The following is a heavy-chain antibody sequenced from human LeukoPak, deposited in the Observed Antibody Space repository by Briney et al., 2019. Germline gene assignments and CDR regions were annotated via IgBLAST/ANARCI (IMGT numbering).Heavy chain of an antibody. CDR2: IYTSGST. Sequence: PSETLSLTCTVSGGSISSGSYYWSWIRQPAGRGLEWIGRIYTSGSTNYNPSLKSRVTISVDTSKNQFSLRLNSVTAADTAVYYCARDSPPDRYWGQGTLVTVSS. J-gene: IGHJ4*02. V-gene: IGHV4-61*02. CDR3: ARDSPPDRY. D-gene: IGHD1-14*01. CDR1: GGSISSGSYY.